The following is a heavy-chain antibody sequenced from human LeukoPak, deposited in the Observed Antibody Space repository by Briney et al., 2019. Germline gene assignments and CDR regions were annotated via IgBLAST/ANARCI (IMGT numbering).Heavy chain of an antibody. Sequence: KTGGSLRLSCAASGFTFSTYNMNWVRQAPGKGLEWVSSITSSSSYTFYADSVRGRFTISRDNAKNSLYLQMNSLRAEDTAIYYCARDPYNGGYGASYYYYMDVWGKGTTVTISS. V-gene: IGHV3-21*01. J-gene: IGHJ6*03. CDR1: GFTFSTYN. CDR3: ARDPYNGGYGASYYYYMDV. CDR2: ITSSSSYT. D-gene: IGHD1-26*01.